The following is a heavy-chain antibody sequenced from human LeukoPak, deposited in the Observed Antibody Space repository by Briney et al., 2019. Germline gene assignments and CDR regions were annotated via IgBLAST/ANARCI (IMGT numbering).Heavy chain of an antibody. CDR1: GGSISSGSSY. CDR2: ISYSGST. V-gene: IGHV4-31*11. J-gene: IGHJ4*02. CDR3: AGHHPRNTVDF. Sequence: SETLSLTCAVSGGSISSGSSYWSWIRQHPGKGLEWIGYISYSGSTYYNPSLRSRVTISVDTSKNHFSLKLSSVTAADTAVYYCAGHHPRNTVDFWGQGTLVTVSS. D-gene: IGHD2-8*02.